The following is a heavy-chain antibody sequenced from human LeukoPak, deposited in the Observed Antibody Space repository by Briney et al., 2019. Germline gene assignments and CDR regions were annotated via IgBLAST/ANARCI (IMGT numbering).Heavy chain of an antibody. D-gene: IGHD6-13*01. Sequence: PSETLSLTCTVSGGSISSYYWSWIRQPPGKGLEWIGYIYYSGSTNYNPSLKSRVTISVDTSKNQFSLKLSSVTAADTAVYYCARDFINAGSSWYNWFDPWGQGTLVTVSS. CDR2: IYYSGST. CDR3: ARDFINAGSSWYNWFDP. V-gene: IGHV4-59*01. CDR1: GGSISSYY. J-gene: IGHJ5*02.